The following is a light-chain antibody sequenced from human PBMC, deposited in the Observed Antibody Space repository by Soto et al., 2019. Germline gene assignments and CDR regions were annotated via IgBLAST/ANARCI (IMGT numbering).Light chain of an antibody. V-gene: IGKV3-15*01. CDR3: QQYNNWPWT. J-gene: IGKJ1*01. CDR1: QSISDT. Sequence: EIGMTQSPSTLSVSPGGRATLSCRASQSISDTLAWYQQKPCQAPRLLIYGASTRAPGFPARFSGSGSGTDFTLTISSLQSEDLAHDYCQQYNNWPWTFGQGTKVEIK. CDR2: GAS.